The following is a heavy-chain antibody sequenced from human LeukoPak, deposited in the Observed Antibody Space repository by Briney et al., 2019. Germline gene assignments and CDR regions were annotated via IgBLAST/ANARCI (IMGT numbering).Heavy chain of an antibody. V-gene: IGHV3-7*01. Sequence: PGGSLRLSCAASGFTFSSYWMSWVRQAPGKGLEWVANIKQDGSEKYYVDSVKGRFTISRDNAKNSLYLQMNSLRAEDTAVYYCARVISSTSRSIDYWGQGTLVTVSS. CDR2: IKQDGSEK. CDR3: ARVISSTSRSIDY. D-gene: IGHD2-2*01. J-gene: IGHJ4*02. CDR1: GFTFSSYW.